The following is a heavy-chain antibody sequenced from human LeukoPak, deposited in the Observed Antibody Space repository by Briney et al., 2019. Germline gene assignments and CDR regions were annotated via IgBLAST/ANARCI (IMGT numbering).Heavy chain of an antibody. CDR2: IYYSGST. CDR3: ARVTTTTVTTGFDY. D-gene: IGHD4-17*01. V-gene: IGHV4-31*03. CDR1: GGSISSGGYY. J-gene: IGHJ4*02. Sequence: PSQTLSLTCTVSGGSISSGGYYWSWIRQHPGEGLEWIGYIYYSGSTYYNPSLKSRVTISVDTSKNQSSLKLSSVTAADTAVYYCARVTTTTVTTGFDYWGQGTLVTVSS.